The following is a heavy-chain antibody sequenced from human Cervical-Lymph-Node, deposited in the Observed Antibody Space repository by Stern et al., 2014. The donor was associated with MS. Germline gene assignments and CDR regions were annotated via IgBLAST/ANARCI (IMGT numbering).Heavy chain of an antibody. J-gene: IGHJ6*02. V-gene: IGHV1-2*06. CDR2: IIPNSGDT. Sequence: QVQLVQSGAEVKKPGASVKVSCKTSGFTFRDYDMYWVRQVPGQGLEWMGRIIPNSGDTTYAQKFQGRVTMTRDLSRNTAYMELRGLQPVDTAIYYCAKSLDMKTSKSVADPFSAMDVWGQGTTVTVSS. CDR1: GFTFRDYD. D-gene: IGHD6-19*01. CDR3: AKSLDMKTSKSVADPFSAMDV.